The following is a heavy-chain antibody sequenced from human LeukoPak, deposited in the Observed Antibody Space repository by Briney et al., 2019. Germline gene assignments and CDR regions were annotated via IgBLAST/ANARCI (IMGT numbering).Heavy chain of an antibody. Sequence: GGSLRLSCAASGFTFRSFNMMWVCQAPGKGLEWVSSISSSSRYIYYADSVKGRFTISRDNAKNSLYLQMNSLRAEDTAVYYCARLQYSFLYGSGSYGVDYWGQGTLVTVSS. V-gene: IGHV3-21*01. CDR2: ISSSSRYI. D-gene: IGHD3-10*01. J-gene: IGHJ4*02. CDR3: ARLQYSFLYGSGSYGVDY. CDR1: GFTFRSFN.